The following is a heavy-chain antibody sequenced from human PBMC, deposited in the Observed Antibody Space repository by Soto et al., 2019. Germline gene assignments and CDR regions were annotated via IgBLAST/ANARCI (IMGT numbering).Heavy chain of an antibody. CDR2: INHSGST. D-gene: IGHD2-2*01. Sequence: SETLSLTCAVYGGSFSGYYWSWIRQPPGKGLEWIGEINHSGSTNYNPSLKSRVTISVDTSKNQFSLKLSSVTAADTAVYYCARGQALRRPGIVVVPAAITDWGQGTLVTVSS. V-gene: IGHV4-34*01. CDR3: ARGQALRRPGIVVVPAAITD. J-gene: IGHJ4*02. CDR1: GGSFSGYY.